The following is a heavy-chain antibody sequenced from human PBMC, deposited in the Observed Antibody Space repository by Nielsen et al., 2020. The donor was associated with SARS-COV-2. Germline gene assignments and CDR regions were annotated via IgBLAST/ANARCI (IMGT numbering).Heavy chain of an antibody. Sequence: SETLSLTCTVSGGSISSYYWSWIRQPPGKGLEWIGEINHSGSTNYNPSLKSRVTISVDTSKNQFCLKLSSVTAADTAVYYCARDDCSSTSCFDYGMDVWGQGTTVTVSS. D-gene: IGHD2-2*01. V-gene: IGHV4-34*01. CDR1: GGSISSYY. CDR3: ARDDCSSTSCFDYGMDV. CDR2: INHSGST. J-gene: IGHJ6*02.